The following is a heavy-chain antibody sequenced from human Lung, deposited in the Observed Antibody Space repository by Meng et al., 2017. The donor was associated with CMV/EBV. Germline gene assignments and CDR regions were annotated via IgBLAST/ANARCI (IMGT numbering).Heavy chain of an antibody. Sequence: GESXKIXCAASGFTFSSYWMHWVRQAPGKGLVWVSRINSDGSSTSYADSVKGRFTISRDNAKNTLYLQMNSLRAEDTAVYYCARDCHPEGGYPSDAFDIWGQGXMATVSS. CDR2: INSDGSST. D-gene: IGHD3-22*01. CDR1: GFTFSSYW. J-gene: IGHJ3*02. V-gene: IGHV3-74*01. CDR3: ARDCHPEGGYPSDAFDI.